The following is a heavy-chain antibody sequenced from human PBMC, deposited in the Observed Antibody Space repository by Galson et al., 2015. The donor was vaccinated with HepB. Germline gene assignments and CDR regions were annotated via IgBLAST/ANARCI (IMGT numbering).Heavy chain of an antibody. CDR3: ARVGYCSSTSCYGYYYYYYYMDV. CDR2: IWYDGSNK. V-gene: IGHV3-33*01. Sequence: SLRLSCAASGFTFSSYGMHWVRQAPGKGLEWVAVIWYDGSNKYYADSVKGRFTISRDNSKNTLYLQMNSLRAEDTAVYYCARVGYCSSTSCYGYYYYYYYMDVWGKGTTVTVSS. D-gene: IGHD2-2*01. J-gene: IGHJ6*03. CDR1: GFTFSSYG.